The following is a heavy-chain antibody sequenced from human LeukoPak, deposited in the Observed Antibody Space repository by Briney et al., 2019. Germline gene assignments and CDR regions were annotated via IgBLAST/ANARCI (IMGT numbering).Heavy chain of an antibody. V-gene: IGHV3-74*01. CDR2: INTDGSTT. Sequence: GGSLRLSCATSGFTFSSYWMHWVRQAPGKGLVWVSRINTDGSTTSYADSVKGRFTISRDNAKNTLYLQMNSLRAEETAVYYCARDLGVAALDNWGQGTLVTVSS. D-gene: IGHD6-19*01. CDR1: GFTFSSYW. J-gene: IGHJ4*02. CDR3: ARDLGVAALDN.